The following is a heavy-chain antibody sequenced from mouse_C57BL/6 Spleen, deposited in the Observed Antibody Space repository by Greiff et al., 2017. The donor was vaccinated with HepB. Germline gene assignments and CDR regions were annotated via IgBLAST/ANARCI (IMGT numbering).Heavy chain of an antibody. CDR1: GYTFTSYW. CDR2: IHPNSGST. D-gene: IGHD2-1*01. J-gene: IGHJ2*01. CDR3: AREKLRIYSFFDC. Sequence: VQLQQPGAELVKPGSSVKLSCKASGYTFTSYWMHWVKQRPGQGLEWIGMIHPNSGSTNYNEKFKSKATLTVDKSSSTAYMQLSSVTSEDSAVYYCAREKLRIYSFFDCWGQGTTLTVSS. V-gene: IGHV1-64*01.